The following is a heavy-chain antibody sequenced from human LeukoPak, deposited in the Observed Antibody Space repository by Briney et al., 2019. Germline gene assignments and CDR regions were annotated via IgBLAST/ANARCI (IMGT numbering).Heavy chain of an antibody. CDR1: GFTFSSYA. CDR2: ISSNGGST. D-gene: IGHD3-9*01. CDR3: ALLRYSFYGMDV. J-gene: IGHJ6*04. V-gene: IGHV3-64D*06. Sequence: PGGSLRLSCSASGFTFSSYAMHWVRQAPGKGLEYVSAISSNGGSTYYADSVKGRFTISRDNFKNTPYLQMSSLRAEDTAVYYCALLRYSFYGMDVWGKGTTVTVSS.